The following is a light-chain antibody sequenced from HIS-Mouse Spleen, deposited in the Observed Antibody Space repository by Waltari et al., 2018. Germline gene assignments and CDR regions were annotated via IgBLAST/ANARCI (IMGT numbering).Light chain of an antibody. CDR1: QSVSSN. CDR3: QQYNNWPSGT. Sequence: EIVMTQSPATLSVSPGERATLPCRASQSVSSNLAWYQQKPCQAPRLLIYGASTRATGIPARFSGSGSGTEFTLTISSMQSEDFAVYYCQQYNNWPSGTFGGGTKVEIK. CDR2: GAS. V-gene: IGKV3-15*01. J-gene: IGKJ4*01.